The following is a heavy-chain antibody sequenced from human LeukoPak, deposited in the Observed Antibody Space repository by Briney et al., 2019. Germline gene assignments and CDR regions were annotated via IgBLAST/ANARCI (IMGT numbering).Heavy chain of an antibody. Sequence: PSGGSLRLSCAASGFTFSSHAMTWVRQAPGKGLEWVSCISGSGGSTYYADSVKGRFTISRDNSKNTLYLQMKSLRAEDTAVYYCAKGLNGYGDHFLHWGQGTLVTVSS. D-gene: IGHD4-17*01. V-gene: IGHV3-23*01. CDR2: ISGSGGST. J-gene: IGHJ1*01. CDR3: AKGLNGYGDHFLH. CDR1: GFTFSSHA.